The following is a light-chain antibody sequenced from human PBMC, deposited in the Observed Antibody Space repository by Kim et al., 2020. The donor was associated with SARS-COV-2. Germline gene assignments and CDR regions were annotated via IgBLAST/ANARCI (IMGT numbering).Light chain of an antibody. V-gene: IGLV3-19*01. CDR2: GKN. Sequence: SSELTQDPAVSVALGQTVTITCQGDSRRLYYASWYQQKPGQAPQLVIYGKNSRPSGIPDRFSGSSSGNTASLTITGAQAEDEADYYCNSRDNSGYYVVFGGGTQLTVL. CDR3: NSRDNSGYYVV. J-gene: IGLJ2*01. CDR1: SRRLYY.